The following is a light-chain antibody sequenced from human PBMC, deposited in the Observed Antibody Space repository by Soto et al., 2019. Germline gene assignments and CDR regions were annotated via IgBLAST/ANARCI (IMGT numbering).Light chain of an antibody. CDR1: SGHSSYI. J-gene: IGLJ2*01. V-gene: IGLV4-60*03. Sequence: QSVLTQSSSASASLGSSVKLTCTLSSGHSSYIIAWHQQQPGKAPRYLMKLEGSGSYNKGSRVPDRFSGSSSGADRYLTISNLQSEDEADYYCETWDSNTLVVFGGGTKLTVL. CDR2: LEGSGSY. CDR3: ETWDSNTLVV.